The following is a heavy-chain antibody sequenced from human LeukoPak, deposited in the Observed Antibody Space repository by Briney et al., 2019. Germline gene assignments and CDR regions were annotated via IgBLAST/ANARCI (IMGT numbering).Heavy chain of an antibody. V-gene: IGHV3-48*03. CDR1: GFRFNTYE. Sequence: GGSLRLSCAASGFRFNTYEMNWVRQAPGKGLEWLPYISSSGSTKYYANSVKGRFTISRDNTGDSLYLQMNRLRAEDTAVYYCAGIYSYVHRPTEYWGQGTLVTVSS. J-gene: IGHJ4*02. D-gene: IGHD5-18*01. CDR2: ISSSGSTK. CDR3: AGIYSYVHRPTEY.